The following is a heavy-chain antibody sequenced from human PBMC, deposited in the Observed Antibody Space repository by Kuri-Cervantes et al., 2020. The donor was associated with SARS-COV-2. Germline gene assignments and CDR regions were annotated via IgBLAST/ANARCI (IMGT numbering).Heavy chain of an antibody. CDR3: ARERANGWVDY. CDR1: SGSFSGYY. J-gene: IGHJ4*02. V-gene: IGHV4-34*01. CDR2: INHSGST. Sequence: GSLRLSCAVYSGSFSGYYWSWIRQPPGKGLEWIGEINHSGSTNYNPSLKSRVTMSVDTSKNQFSLELGSVTAADTAVYYCARERANGWVDYWGQGTLVTVSS. D-gene: IGHD3-16*01.